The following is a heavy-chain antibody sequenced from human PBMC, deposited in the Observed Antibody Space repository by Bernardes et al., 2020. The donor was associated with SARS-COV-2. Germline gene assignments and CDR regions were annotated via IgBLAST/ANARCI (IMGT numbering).Heavy chain of an antibody. CDR2: MNPDSGNT. J-gene: IGHJ5*02. D-gene: IGHD6-19*01. V-gene: IGHV1-8*01. CDR3: ARGPIGVAGTRVFDWFDP. CDR1: GYTFTTYD. Sequence: ASGKVSCKASGYTFTTYDINWVRQAAGQGLEWMGWMNPDSGNTGYAQKFQGRITMTRNTSISTAYMELSSLRSEDTAVYYCARGPIGVAGTRVFDWFDPWGQGTLVTVSS.